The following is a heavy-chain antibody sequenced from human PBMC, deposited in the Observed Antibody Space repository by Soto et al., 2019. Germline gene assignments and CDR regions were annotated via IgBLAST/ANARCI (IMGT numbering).Heavy chain of an antibody. CDR2: IKFDGSTT. Sequence: GGSLRLSCVASGFXFSTYWMHWVRQAPRKGLVWVSRIKFDGSTTSYADSVKGRFTISRDNAKNTVYLQMNSLGGEDTGVYYCARGIRNYYGVDVWGQGTTVTVSS. V-gene: IGHV3-74*01. CDR3: ARGIRNYYGVDV. D-gene: IGHD5-18*01. J-gene: IGHJ6*02. CDR1: GFXFSTYW.